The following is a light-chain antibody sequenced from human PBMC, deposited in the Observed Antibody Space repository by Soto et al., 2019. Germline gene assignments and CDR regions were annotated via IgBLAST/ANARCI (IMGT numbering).Light chain of an antibody. V-gene: IGLV2-14*01. CDR1: SSDVGDYNY. Sequence: QSALTQPASVSGSPGQSITISCTGTSSDVGDYNYVSWYQQHPGKAPKLMIYDVRTRPSGVSNRFSGSKSGNTASLTISGLQAEDEADYYCSSYTTNRTLPYVFGTGTKVTVL. CDR3: SSYTTNRTLPYV. CDR2: DVR. J-gene: IGLJ1*01.